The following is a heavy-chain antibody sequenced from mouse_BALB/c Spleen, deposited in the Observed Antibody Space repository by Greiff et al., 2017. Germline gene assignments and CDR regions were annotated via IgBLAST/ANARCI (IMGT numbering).Heavy chain of an antibody. V-gene: IGHV3-2*02. Sequence: EVKLEESGPGLVKPSQSLSLTCTVTGYSITSDYAWNWIRQFPGNKLEWMGYISYSGSTSYNPSLKSRISITRDTSKNQFFLQLNSVTTEDTATYYCARERYYAMDYWGQGTSVTVSS. CDR1: GYSITSDYA. CDR3: ARERYYAMDY. J-gene: IGHJ4*01. CDR2: ISYSGST.